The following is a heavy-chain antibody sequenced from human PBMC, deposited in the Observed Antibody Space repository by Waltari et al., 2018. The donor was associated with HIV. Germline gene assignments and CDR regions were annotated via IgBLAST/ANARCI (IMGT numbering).Heavy chain of an antibody. CDR2: ISAHSGNT. CDR1: GYTFNTYA. V-gene: IGHV1-18*01. CDR3: ARGGGSCSNGVCY. Sequence: QVPLVQSGDEVKKHGASVKVSCRASGYTFNTYAISWVRQAPGQGLEWMGWISAHSGNTDYAQKFQGRLSMTTDTSTSTADLELRSLRSDDTAVYYCARGGGSCSNGVCY. D-gene: IGHD2-8*01. J-gene: IGHJ4*03.